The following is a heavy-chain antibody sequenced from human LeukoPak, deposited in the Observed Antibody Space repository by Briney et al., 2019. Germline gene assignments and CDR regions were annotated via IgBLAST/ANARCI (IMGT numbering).Heavy chain of an antibody. J-gene: IGHJ4*02. CDR3: ASHDILTGYVFDY. D-gene: IGHD3-9*01. Sequence: SETLSLTCTVSGGSISSSSYYWGWIRQPPGKGLEWIGSIYYSGSTYYNPSLKSRVTISVETSKNQFSLKLSSVTAADTAVYYCASHDILTGYVFDYWGQGTLVTVSS. CDR1: GGSISSSSYY. V-gene: IGHV4-39*01. CDR2: IYYSGST.